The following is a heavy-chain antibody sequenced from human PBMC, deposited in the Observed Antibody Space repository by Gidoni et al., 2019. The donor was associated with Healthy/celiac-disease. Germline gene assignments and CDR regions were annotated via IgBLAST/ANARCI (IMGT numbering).Heavy chain of an antibody. CDR1: GGTFSSYA. CDR3: ARVGYYYDSSGYYYEYFDY. D-gene: IGHD3-22*01. V-gene: IGHV1-69*04. Sequence: QVQLVQSGAEVKKPGSSVKVSCKASGGTFSSYAISWVRQAPGQGLEWMGRIIPILGIANYAQKFQGRVTITADKSTSTAYMELSSLRSEDTAVYYCARVGYYYDSSGYYYEYFDYWGQGTLVTVSS. J-gene: IGHJ4*02. CDR2: IIPILGIA.